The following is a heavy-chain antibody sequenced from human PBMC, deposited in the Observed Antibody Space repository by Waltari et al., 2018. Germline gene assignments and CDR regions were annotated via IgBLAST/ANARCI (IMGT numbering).Heavy chain of an antibody. D-gene: IGHD3-22*01. J-gene: IGHJ1*01. Sequence: EVQLLESGGGLVQPGGSLRLSCAASGFTFSSYAMRWVRQAPGKGLEWVSAISGSGGSTYYADSVKGRFTISRDNSKNTLYLQMNSLRAEDTAVYYCAGDSSPAEYFQHWGQGTLVTVSS. V-gene: IGHV3-23*01. CDR1: GFTFSSYA. CDR2: ISGSGGST. CDR3: AGDSSPAEYFQH.